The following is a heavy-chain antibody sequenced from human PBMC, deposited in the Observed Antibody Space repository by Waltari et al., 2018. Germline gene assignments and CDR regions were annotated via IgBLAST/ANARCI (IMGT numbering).Heavy chain of an antibody. CDR2: IIPILGIA. Sequence: QVQLVQSGAEVKKPGSSVKVSCKASGGTFSSYAISWVRQGPVQGLEWMGRIIPILGIANYAQKFQGRVTITADKSTSTAYMELSSLRSEDTAVYYCARDMDYDPYYYYYGMDVWGQGTTVTVSS. CDR1: GGTFSSYA. V-gene: IGHV1-69*04. CDR3: ARDMDYDPYYYYYGMDV. J-gene: IGHJ6*02. D-gene: IGHD4-17*01.